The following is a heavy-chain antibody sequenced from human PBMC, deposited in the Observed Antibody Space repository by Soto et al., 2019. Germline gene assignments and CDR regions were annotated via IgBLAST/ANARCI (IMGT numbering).Heavy chain of an antibody. D-gene: IGHD6-19*01. CDR1: GGSFSGYY. J-gene: IGHJ4*02. CDR3: ARGGVIAVAGTSPGYDY. Sequence: SETLSLTCAVYGGSFSGYYWSWIRQPPGKGLEWIGEINHSGSTNYNPSLKSRVTISVDTSKNQFSLKLSSVTAADTAVYYCARGGVIAVAGTSPGYDYWGQGTLVTVSS. V-gene: IGHV4-34*01. CDR2: INHSGST.